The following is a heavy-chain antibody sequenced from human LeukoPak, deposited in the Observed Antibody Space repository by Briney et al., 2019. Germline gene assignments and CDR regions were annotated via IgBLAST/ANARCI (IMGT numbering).Heavy chain of an antibody. CDR3: ARTTEGGYTYDYFYYYYMDV. CDR2: IYYSGST. CDR1: GGSISSYY. D-gene: IGHD5-18*01. Sequence: SETLSLTCTVSGGSISSYYWSWIRQPPGKGLEWIGYIYYSGSTNYNPSLKSRVTISVDMSKNQFSLKLSSVTAADTAVYYCARTTEGGYTYDYFYYYYMDVWGKGTTVT. J-gene: IGHJ6*03. V-gene: IGHV4-59*01.